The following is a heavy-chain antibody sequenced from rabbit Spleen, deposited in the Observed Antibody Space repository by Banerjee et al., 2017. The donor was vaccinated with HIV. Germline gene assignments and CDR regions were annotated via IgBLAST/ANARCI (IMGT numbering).Heavy chain of an antibody. CDR3: ARVSEASGWGEDL. J-gene: IGHJ4*01. CDR1: GLDFSSYYY. D-gene: IGHD4-1*01. CDR2: IYGGGSGST. V-gene: IGHV1S45*01. Sequence: QEQLVESGGGLVKPGASLTLTCKASGLDFSSYYYMCWVRQAPGKGLEWIACIYGGGSGSTYYATWAKGRFTISKTSSTTVTLQMTSLTVADTATYFCARVSEASGWGEDLWGPGTLVTVS.